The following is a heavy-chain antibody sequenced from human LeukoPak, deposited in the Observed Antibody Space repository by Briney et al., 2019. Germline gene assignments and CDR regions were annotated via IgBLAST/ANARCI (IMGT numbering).Heavy chain of an antibody. V-gene: IGHV3-73*01. CDR3: TRLGYCTNGVCYFDY. J-gene: IGHJ4*02. D-gene: IGHD2-8*01. CDR1: GFTLSASA. CDR2: IRNKANGYET. Sequence: QPGGSLKLSCAASGFTLSASAMHWVRQASGKGLEWVGRIRNKANGYETAYAASVKGRFIISRDDSKNTAYLQMNSLKTEDTAVYYCTRLGYCTNGVCYFDYWGQGILVTVSS.